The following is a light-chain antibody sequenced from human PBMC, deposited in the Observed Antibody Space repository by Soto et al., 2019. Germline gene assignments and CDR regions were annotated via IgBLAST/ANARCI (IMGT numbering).Light chain of an antibody. V-gene: IGKV1-5*03. CDR3: QQYNSYPLT. Sequence: DIQLTQSPSALSASVGDRVTLTCRASQSINSWLAWYQQKSGKAPKLLIYKASSLESGVPSRFSGSGSGTEFTLTISSLQPDDFATYYCQQYNSYPLTFGRGTKVDIK. CDR2: KAS. CDR1: QSINSW. J-gene: IGKJ4*01.